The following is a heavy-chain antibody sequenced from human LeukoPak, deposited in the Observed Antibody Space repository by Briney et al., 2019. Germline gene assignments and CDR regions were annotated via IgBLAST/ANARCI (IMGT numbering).Heavy chain of an antibody. D-gene: IGHD2-2*02. CDR3: ARVDPAAIIDY. CDR1: GGSISSGSYY. J-gene: IGHJ4*02. CDR2: IYTSGST. Sequence: SQTLSLTCTVSGGSISSGSYYWSWIRQPAGKGLEWIGRIYTSGSTNYNPSLKSRVTISVDTSKNQFSLKLSSVTAADTAVYYCARVDPAAIIDYWGQGTLVTVSS. V-gene: IGHV4-61*02.